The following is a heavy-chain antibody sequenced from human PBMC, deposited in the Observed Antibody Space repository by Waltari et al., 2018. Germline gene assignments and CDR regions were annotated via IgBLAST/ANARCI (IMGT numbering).Heavy chain of an antibody. CDR2: IKQDGSEK. V-gene: IGHV3-7*01. CDR1: GFTFSSYW. D-gene: IGHD6-13*01. J-gene: IGHJ3*02. CDR3: ASISSSWKLHAFDI. Sequence: EVQLVESGGGLVQPGGSLRLSCAASGFTFSSYWMSWVRQAPGKGLEWVANIKQDGSEKYYVDSVKGRFTISRDNAKNSLYLQMNSLRAEDTAVYYCASISSSWKLHAFDIWGQGTMVTVSS.